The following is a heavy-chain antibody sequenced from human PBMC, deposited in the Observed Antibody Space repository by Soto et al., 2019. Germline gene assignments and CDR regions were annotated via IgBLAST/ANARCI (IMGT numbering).Heavy chain of an antibody. CDR2: ISGYNGNT. V-gene: IGHV1-18*01. CDR3: ARDDVVRGLDY. Sequence: QVQLVQSGAEVKKPGASVKVSCKASGYTFTSYGISWVRQAPGQGPEWMGWISGYNGNTNYAQKLQGRVTITTDTSTSTAYRELRSLRSDDTAVYYCARDDVVRGLDYWGQGTLVTVSS. D-gene: IGHD3-10*01. J-gene: IGHJ4*02. CDR1: GYTFTSYG.